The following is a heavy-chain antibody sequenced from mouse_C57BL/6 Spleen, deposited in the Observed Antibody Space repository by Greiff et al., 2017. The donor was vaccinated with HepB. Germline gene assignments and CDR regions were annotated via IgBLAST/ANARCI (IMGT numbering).Heavy chain of an antibody. CDR1: GFSLTSYG. Sequence: VQRVESGPGLVQPSQSLSITCTVSGFSLTSYGVHWVRQSPGKGLEWLGVIWRGGSTDYNAAFMSRLSITKDNSKSQVFFKMNSLQADDTAIYYCAKNDYVYYYAMDYWGQGTSVTVSS. J-gene: IGHJ4*01. CDR3: AKNDYVYYYAMDY. D-gene: IGHD2-4*01. V-gene: IGHV2-5*01. CDR2: IWRGGST.